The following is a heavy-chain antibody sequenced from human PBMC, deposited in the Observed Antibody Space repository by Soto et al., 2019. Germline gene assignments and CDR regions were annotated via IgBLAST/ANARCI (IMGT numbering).Heavy chain of an antibody. CDR2: ISYDGSNK. CDR1: GFTFSTYA. D-gene: IGHD6-19*01. Sequence: QVQLVESGGGVVQPGRSLRLSCAASGFTFSTYAMHWVRQAPGKGLEWVAVISYDGSNKYYADSVKGRFTISRDNSNNALYLQMNSLRAVDTAVYYCARTPGIAVAGTSVWYFDLWGRGTLVTVSS. J-gene: IGHJ2*01. V-gene: IGHV3-30-3*01. CDR3: ARTPGIAVAGTSVWYFDL.